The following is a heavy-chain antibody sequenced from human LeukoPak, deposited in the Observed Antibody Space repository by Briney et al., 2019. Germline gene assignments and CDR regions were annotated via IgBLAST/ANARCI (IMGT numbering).Heavy chain of an antibody. Sequence: ASVKVSCKASGYTFTSYGISWVRQAPGQGLEWMGWISAYNGNTNYAQKLQGRVTMTTDTSTSTAYMELRRLRSDDTAVYYCARGTIVVVPAAQYYYYGMDVWGQGTTVTVSS. CDR1: GYTFTSYG. D-gene: IGHD2-2*01. J-gene: IGHJ6*02. V-gene: IGHV1-18*01. CDR2: ISAYNGNT. CDR3: ARGTIVVVPAAQYYYYGMDV.